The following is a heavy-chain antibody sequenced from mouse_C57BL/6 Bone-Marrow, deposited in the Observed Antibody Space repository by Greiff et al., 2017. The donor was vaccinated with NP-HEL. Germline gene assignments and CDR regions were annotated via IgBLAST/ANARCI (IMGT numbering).Heavy chain of an antibody. CDR3: ALREGYGSSPAGFAY. CDR1: GYTFTDYY. D-gene: IGHD1-1*01. CDR2: IYPGSGNT. V-gene: IGHV1-76*01. Sequence: VKLMESGAELVRPGASVKLSCKASGYTFTDYYINWVKQRPGQGLEWIARIYPGSGNTYYNEKFKGKATLTAEKSSSTAYMQLSSLTSEDSAVDFCALREGYGSSPAGFAYWGKGTLVTVSA. J-gene: IGHJ3*01.